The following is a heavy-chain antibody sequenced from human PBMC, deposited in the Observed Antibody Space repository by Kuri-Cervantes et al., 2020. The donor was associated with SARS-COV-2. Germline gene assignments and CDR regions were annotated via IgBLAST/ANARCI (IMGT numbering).Heavy chain of an antibody. CDR1: GFTFSSYA. J-gene: IGHJ4*02. Sequence: GGSLRLSCEASGFTFSSYAMRWVRQVPGKGLEWVSPISGSGGSTYYADSVKGRFTISRDNSKNTLYLQMNSLRAEDTAVYYCAKDLSGVSSSFFFDSWGQGTPVTVSS. CDR3: AKDLSGVSSSFFFDS. CDR2: ISGSGGST. D-gene: IGHD2/OR15-2a*01. V-gene: IGHV3-23*01.